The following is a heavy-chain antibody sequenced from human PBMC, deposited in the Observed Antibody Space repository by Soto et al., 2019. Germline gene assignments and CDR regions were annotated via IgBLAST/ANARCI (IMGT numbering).Heavy chain of an antibody. CDR1: GFTFSSYW. V-gene: IGHV3-7*05. CDR3: EREVDGRGYYYYGMDV. Sequence: GGSLRLSCAASGFTFSSYWMSWVRQAPGKGLEWVANIKHDGSEKYYVDSVKGRFTISRDNAKNSLYLQVSSLRAEDTDVYYCEREVDGRGYYYYGMDVWGQGNTVTVSS. J-gene: IGHJ6*02. D-gene: IGHD6-19*01. CDR2: IKHDGSEK.